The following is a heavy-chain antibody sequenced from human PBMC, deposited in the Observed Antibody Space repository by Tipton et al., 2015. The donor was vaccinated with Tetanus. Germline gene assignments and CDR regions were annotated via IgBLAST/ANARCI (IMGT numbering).Heavy chain of an antibody. D-gene: IGHD1-26*01. Sequence: GSLRLSCEASGFTFNEYSMHWVRQRPGKALEWVSVITWDDNTFYAASIQGRFTISRDNNKDSLYLQMNDLTAEDTALYFCAKDKELYYYCYGMDVWGQGTAVTVSS. J-gene: IGHJ6*02. CDR3: AKDKELYYYCYGMDV. V-gene: IGHV3-43*01. CDR1: GFTFNEYS. CDR2: ITWDDNT.